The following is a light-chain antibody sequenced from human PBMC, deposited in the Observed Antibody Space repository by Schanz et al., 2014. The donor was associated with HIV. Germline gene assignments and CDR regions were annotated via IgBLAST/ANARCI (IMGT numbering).Light chain of an antibody. CDR3: LQHNTYPLS. Sequence: DIQMTQSPSTLSASVGDRVTITCRASQDIRARLAWYQQKPGKAPKLLIYATSTLQNGVPSRFSGSGSGTSFTLTISSLQPEDFASYYCLQHNTYPLSFGQGTRLDIK. CDR1: QDIRAR. V-gene: IGKV1-17*01. CDR2: ATS. J-gene: IGKJ5*01.